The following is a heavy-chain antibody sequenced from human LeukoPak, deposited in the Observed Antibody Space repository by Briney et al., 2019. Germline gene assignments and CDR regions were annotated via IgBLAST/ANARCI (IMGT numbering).Heavy chain of an antibody. Sequence: PSQTLSLTCTVSGGSISSGDYYWSWIRQPPGKGLEWIGYIYYSGSTYCNPSLKSRVTISVDTSKNQFSLKLSSVTAADTAVYYCARGVWTEAAGNRWFDPWGQGTLVTVSS. J-gene: IGHJ5*02. CDR1: GGSISSGDYY. V-gene: IGHV4-30-4*01. CDR2: IYYSGST. CDR3: ARGVWTEAAGNRWFDP. D-gene: IGHD6-13*01.